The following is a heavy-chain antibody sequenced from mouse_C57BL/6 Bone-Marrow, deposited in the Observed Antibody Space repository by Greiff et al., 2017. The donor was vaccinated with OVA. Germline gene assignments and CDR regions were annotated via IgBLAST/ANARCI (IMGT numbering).Heavy chain of an antibody. Sequence: QVQLQQSGAELVRPGTSVKLSCKASGYTFTSYWMHWVKQRPGQGLEWIGVIDPSDSYTNYNQKFKGKATLTVDTSSSTAYMQLSSLTSEDSAVYYCARAYYSNDFDYWGQGTTLTVSS. D-gene: IGHD2-5*01. CDR2: IDPSDSYT. CDR1: GYTFTSYW. V-gene: IGHV1-59*01. CDR3: ARAYYSNDFDY. J-gene: IGHJ2*01.